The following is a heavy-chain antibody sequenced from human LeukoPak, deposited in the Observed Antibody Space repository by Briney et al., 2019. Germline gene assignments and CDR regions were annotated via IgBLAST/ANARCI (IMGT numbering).Heavy chain of an antibody. CDR1: GFTFSGSA. CDR2: IRSKANTYAT. Sequence: GGSLKLSCAASGFTFSGSAMHWVRQASGKGLEWVGRIRSKANTYATAYAASMKGRFTISRDDSKNTAYLQMNSLRAEDTAVYYCAKAMYYGSGSYPTDYWGQGTLVTVSS. CDR3: AKAMYYGSGSYPTDY. J-gene: IGHJ4*02. D-gene: IGHD3-10*01. V-gene: IGHV3-73*01.